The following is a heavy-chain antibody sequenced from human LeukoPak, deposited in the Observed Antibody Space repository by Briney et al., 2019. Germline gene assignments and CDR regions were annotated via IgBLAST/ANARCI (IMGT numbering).Heavy chain of an antibody. CDR1: GFTFDDYA. Sequence: PGRSLRLSCAASGFTFDDYAMHWVRQAPGKGLEWVSGISWNSGSIGYADSVKGRFTISRDNAKNSLYLQMNNLRAEDTAIYYCASARGYSYSLLDYWGQGTLVTVSS. CDR3: ASARGYSYSLLDY. J-gene: IGHJ4*02. CDR2: ISWNSGSI. V-gene: IGHV3-9*01. D-gene: IGHD5-18*01.